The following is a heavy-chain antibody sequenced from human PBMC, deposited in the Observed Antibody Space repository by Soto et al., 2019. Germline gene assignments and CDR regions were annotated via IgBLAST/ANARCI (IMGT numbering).Heavy chain of an antibody. V-gene: IGHV3-23*01. CDR2: ISGSVGST. CDR3: ARMVRGLPDAFDI. D-gene: IGHD3-10*01. Sequence: PGGSLRLTCAAYGFTFSSYAMRWVRQAPGKGLEWVSAISGSVGSTYYADSVKGRFTISRDNSKNTLYLQMNSLRAEDTAVYYCARMVRGLPDAFDISGQMTMVTVS. J-gene: IGHJ3*02. CDR1: GFTFSSYA.